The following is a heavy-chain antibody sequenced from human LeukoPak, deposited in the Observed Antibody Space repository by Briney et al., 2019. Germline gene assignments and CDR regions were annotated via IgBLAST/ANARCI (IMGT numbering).Heavy chain of an antibody. D-gene: IGHD3-22*01. CDR2: FYSRGTT. V-gene: IGHV4-4*07. J-gene: IGHJ4*02. CDR3: VRDEGLSGYPDY. Sequence: PSETLSLTCTVSGGSISNYYWSRIRQPAGKGLEWIGRFYSRGTTNYNPSLRSRVSLSGDESKNQLSLKVYSVTAADTAVYYCVRDEGLSGYPDYWGQGTLVTVSS. CDR1: GGSISNYY.